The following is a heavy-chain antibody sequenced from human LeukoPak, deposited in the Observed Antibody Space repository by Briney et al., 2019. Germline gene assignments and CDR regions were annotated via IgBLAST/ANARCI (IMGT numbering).Heavy chain of an antibody. V-gene: IGHV4-4*07. J-gene: IGHJ4*02. CDR1: GGSINNYY. CDR3: ARGRGTAMVNFDY. D-gene: IGHD5-18*01. CDR2: IYSSGST. Sequence: SETLSLTCTVSGGSINNYYWSWIRQPAGKGLEWIGLIYSSGSTSYNPSLKSRVTMSVDTSKKQFSLRLSSVTAADTAVYYCARGRGTAMVNFDYWGQGTLVTVSS.